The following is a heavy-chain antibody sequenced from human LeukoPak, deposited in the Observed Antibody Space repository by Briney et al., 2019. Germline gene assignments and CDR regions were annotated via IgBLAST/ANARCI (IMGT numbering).Heavy chain of an antibody. V-gene: IGHV4-59*01. CDR1: GGSISSYY. J-gene: IGHJ4*02. D-gene: IGHD5-18*01. CDR3: ARMASGGIQLWSYYFDY. Sequence: SETLSLTCTVSGGSISSYYWSWIRQPPGKGPEWIGYIYYSGSTNYNPSLKSRVTISVDTSKNQFSLKLSSVTAADTAVYYCARMASGGIQLWSYYFDYWGQGTLVTVSS. CDR2: IYYSGST.